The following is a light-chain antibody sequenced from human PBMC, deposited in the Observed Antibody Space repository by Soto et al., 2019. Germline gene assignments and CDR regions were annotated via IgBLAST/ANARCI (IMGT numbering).Light chain of an antibody. CDR3: QQYNSYSQT. J-gene: IGKJ1*01. Sequence: DIQMTQSPTTLSASVGDRVTITCRASQSISSWLAWYQQKPGKAPKLLIYDASSLESGVPSRFSGSGSGTNFTLTISSLQPDDFASYYCQQYNSYSQTFGQGTKVDTK. V-gene: IGKV1-5*01. CDR1: QSISSW. CDR2: DAS.